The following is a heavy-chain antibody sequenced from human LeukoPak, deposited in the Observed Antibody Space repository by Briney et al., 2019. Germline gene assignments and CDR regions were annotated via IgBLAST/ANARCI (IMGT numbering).Heavy chain of an antibody. V-gene: IGHV4-59*01. Sequence: PSETLSLTCTVSGGSISSYYWSWIRQPPGMGLEWIGCIYYSGGTNYNPSLTSRVTISVDTSKDQFSLRLTSVTATDTAVYYCARSFLGDWYFDLWGRGTLVTVSS. CDR3: ARSFLGDWYFDL. CDR2: IYYSGGT. J-gene: IGHJ2*01. CDR1: GGSISSYY.